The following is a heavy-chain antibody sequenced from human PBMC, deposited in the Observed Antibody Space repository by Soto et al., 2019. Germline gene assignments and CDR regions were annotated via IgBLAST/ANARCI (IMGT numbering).Heavy chain of an antibody. Sequence: GGSLRLSCAASGFMFGQYAMSWVRLAPGKGLEWVSVVGPSGASTFYADSVRGRFTIARENSENTLYLQMNSLRAADTALYFCARSYYYDSTGYYRTFDYWGPGTLVTVS. D-gene: IGHD3-22*01. CDR2: VGPSGAST. J-gene: IGHJ4*02. V-gene: IGHV3-23*01. CDR3: ARSYYYDSTGYYRTFDY. CDR1: GFMFGQYA.